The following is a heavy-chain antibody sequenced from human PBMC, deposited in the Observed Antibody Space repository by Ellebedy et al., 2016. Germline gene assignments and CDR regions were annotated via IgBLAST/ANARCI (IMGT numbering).Heavy chain of an antibody. CDR2: ISASGDKT. Sequence: GESLKISXAASGFTFSTYGMSWVRQAPGKGLEWVSGISASGDKTYYADPVKGRFTISRDNSKNTLYLQMNSLRAEDTAVYYCAKSSSSSGDWGQGTLVIVSS. D-gene: IGHD6-6*01. CDR3: AKSSSSSGD. V-gene: IGHV3-23*01. J-gene: IGHJ4*02. CDR1: GFTFSTYG.